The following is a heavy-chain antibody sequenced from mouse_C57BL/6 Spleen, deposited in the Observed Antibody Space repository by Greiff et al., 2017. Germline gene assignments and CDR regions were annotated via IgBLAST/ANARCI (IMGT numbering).Heavy chain of an antibody. CDR2: IDPSDSYT. J-gene: IGHJ2*01. CDR1: GYTFTSYW. D-gene: IGHD1-1*01. V-gene: IGHV1-50*01. Sequence: QVQLQQPGAELVKPGASVKLSCKASGYTFTSYWMQWVKQRPGQGLEWIGEIDPSDSYTKYNQQFTDQATLTVDTSSNTAYMQLSSLTSEDSAVYYFARLRGTTDYFDYWGQGTTLTVSS. CDR3: ARLRGTTDYFDY.